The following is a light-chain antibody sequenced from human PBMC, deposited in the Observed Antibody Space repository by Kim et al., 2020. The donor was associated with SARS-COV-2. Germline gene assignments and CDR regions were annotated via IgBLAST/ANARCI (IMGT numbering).Light chain of an antibody. CDR1: QSVLYSSNKKNY. Sequence: DIVMTQSPDSLAVSLGERATINCKSSQSVLYSSNKKNYLAWYQQKPGQPPKLLIYWASTRESGVPDRFSGSGSGTDFTITISSLQAEDVAVYYCQQYYTTPQLTFGGGTKVDIK. CDR3: QQYYTTPQLT. J-gene: IGKJ4*01. V-gene: IGKV4-1*01. CDR2: WAS.